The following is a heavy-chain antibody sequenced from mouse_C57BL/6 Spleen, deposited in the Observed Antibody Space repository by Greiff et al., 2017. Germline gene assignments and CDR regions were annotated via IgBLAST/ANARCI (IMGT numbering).Heavy chain of an antibody. CDR2: ISYDGSN. CDR1: GYSITSGYY. D-gene: IGHD1-1*01. J-gene: IGHJ1*03. V-gene: IGHV3-6*01. Sequence: ESGPGLVKPSQSLSLTCSVTGYSITSGYYWNWIRQFPGNKLEWMGYISYDGSNNYNPSLKNRISITRDTSKNQFILKLNSVTTEDTATYYCAREIYYGSSYWYFDVWGTGTTVTVSS. CDR3: AREIYYGSSYWYFDV.